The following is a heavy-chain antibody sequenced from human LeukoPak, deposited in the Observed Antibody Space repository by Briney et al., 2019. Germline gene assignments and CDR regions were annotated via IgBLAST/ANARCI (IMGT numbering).Heavy chain of an antibody. J-gene: IGHJ4*02. D-gene: IGHD6-13*01. V-gene: IGHV3-7*04. CDR1: GFTFSSYW. CDR2: IKQDGSEK. CDR3: ARAGARVAVGNRVDY. Sequence: GGSLRLSCAASGFTFSSYWMSWVRQAPGKGLEWVANIKQDGSEKYYVDSVKGRFTISRDNAKNSLYLQMNSLRAEDTAVYYCARAGARVAVGNRVDYWGQGTLVTVSS.